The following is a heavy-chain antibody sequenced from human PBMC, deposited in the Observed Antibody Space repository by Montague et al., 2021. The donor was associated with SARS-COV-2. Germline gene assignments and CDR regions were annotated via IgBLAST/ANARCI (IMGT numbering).Heavy chain of an antibody. Sequence: SLRLSCAASGFSVSREWMHWVRQAPGKGLAWVSRISRDGSRTDYAESVRGRFIIYRDNAENTLYLQMNNLRVEDTAAYYCIRDMVGPFDHWGLGTLVTVSS. J-gene: IGHJ5*02. CDR3: IRDMVGPFDH. D-gene: IGHD3-10*02. CDR1: GFSVSREW. V-gene: IGHV3-74*01. CDR2: ISRDGSRT.